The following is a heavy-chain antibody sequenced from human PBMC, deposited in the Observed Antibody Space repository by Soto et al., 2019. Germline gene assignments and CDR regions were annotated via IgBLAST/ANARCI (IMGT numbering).Heavy chain of an antibody. CDR2: ISYDTTHK. D-gene: IGHD3-16*02. CDR1: GFNFNNFG. J-gene: IGHJ6*02. Sequence: QVQLVESGGGVVQPGRSLRLSCAASGFNFNNFGMHWVRQAPGKGLEWVALISYDTTHKFYVESVKGRFTISRDNSKNTMYLQMNSLRAEDTGVYYCATDRERGPYRGMDVWGQGTTVTVSS. CDR3: ATDRERGPYRGMDV. V-gene: IGHV3-30*03.